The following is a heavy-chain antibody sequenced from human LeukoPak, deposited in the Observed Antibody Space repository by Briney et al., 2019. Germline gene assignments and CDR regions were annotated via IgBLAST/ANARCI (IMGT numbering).Heavy chain of an antibody. Sequence: SETLSLTCTVSGGAIISDNFYWGWDRQPPGKGLEWVGSINYSGTTYYNPSLRSRVSISVDTSRTQFFLTLNSVTAADTAVYYCGRLFDSWGQGILVTVSS. V-gene: IGHV4-39*01. CDR3: GRLFDS. CDR2: INYSGTT. CDR1: GGAIISDNFY. J-gene: IGHJ4*02.